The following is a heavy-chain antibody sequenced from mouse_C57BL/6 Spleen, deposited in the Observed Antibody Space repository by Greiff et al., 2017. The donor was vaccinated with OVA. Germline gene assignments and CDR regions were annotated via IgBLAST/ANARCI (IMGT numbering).Heavy chain of an antibody. V-gene: IGHV1-76*01. Sequence: VQLQQSGAELVRPGASVKLSCKASGYTFTDYYINWVKQRPGQGLEWIARIYPGSGNTYYNEKFKGKATLTAEKSSITAYMQLSSLTSEDSAVYFCARAGYAMDYWGQGTSVTVSS. J-gene: IGHJ4*01. CDR3: ARAGYAMDY. CDR1: GYTFTDYY. CDR2: IYPGSGNT.